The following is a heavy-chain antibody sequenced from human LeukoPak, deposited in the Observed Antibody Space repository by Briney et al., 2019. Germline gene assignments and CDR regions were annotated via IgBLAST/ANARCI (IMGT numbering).Heavy chain of an antibody. D-gene: IGHD2-2*01. CDR2: INHSGST. Sequence: SETLSLTCAVYGGSFSGYYWSWIRQPPGKGLEWIGEINHSGSTNYNLSLKSRVTISVDTSKNQFSLKLSSATAADTAVYYCARANPTSIVVVPAAMLDYWGQGTLVTVSP. V-gene: IGHV4-34*01. CDR1: GGSFSGYY. J-gene: IGHJ4*02. CDR3: ARANPTSIVVVPAAMLDY.